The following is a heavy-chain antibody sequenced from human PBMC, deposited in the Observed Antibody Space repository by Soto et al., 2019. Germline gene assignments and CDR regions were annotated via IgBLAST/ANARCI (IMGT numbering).Heavy chain of an antibody. J-gene: IGHJ4*01. CDR1: GPSFSGHS. D-gene: IGHD1-1*01. V-gene: IGHV4-34*01. Sequence: QVQLQQWGAGLVKPSETLSLSCAVYGPSFSGHSWAWIRQPPGKGLEWIGEINESGSTYYNPSLKGPVTISTDTSKNQFSRKRSSVSAPDTAASSCPRGSAIVALLRELEDAKYDYWGQGTLVNVSS. CDR3: PRGSAIVALLRELEDAKYDY. CDR2: INESGST.